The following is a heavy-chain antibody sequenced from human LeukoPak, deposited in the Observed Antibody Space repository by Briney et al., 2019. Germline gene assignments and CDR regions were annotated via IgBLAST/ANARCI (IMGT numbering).Heavy chain of an antibody. CDR1: GFPLSSYW. J-gene: IGHJ4*02. V-gene: IGHV3-74*01. D-gene: IGHD1-26*01. CDR2: INSDGSST. CDR3: AKSGSGDY. Sequence: GGSLRLSCAASGFPLSSYWMPWVRQAPGKVLGWVSRINSDGSSTSYAASVKGRFTISRDNAKHTLYLQMNSLRAEDTAVYYCAKSGSGDYWGQGTLVTVSS.